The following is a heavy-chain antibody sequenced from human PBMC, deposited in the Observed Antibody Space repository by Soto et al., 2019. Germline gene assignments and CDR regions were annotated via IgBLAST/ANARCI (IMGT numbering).Heavy chain of an antibody. Sequence: QVQLQQWGAGLLKPSETLSLTCTVNGGSLTGYYWSWIRQPPGKGLEWIGEDEDGGSTNYSPSLRGRVSISADRAKNHFSLRLNSVTAADTAVYFCARGQEGIVATHWDQGALVTVSS. CDR1: GGSLTGYY. CDR2: DEDGGST. D-gene: IGHD5-12*01. J-gene: IGHJ4*02. CDR3: ARGQEGIVATH. V-gene: IGHV4-34*01.